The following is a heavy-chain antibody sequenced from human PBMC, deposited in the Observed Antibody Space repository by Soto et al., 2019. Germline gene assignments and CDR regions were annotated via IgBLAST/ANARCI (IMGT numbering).Heavy chain of an antibody. J-gene: IGHJ4*02. V-gene: IGHV3-23*01. D-gene: IGHD6-19*01. Sequence: EVQLLESGGGLVQPGGSLTLSCAASGFTFSSYAMNWVRQAPGKGLEWVSVISGSGGSTYYADSVKGRFTISRDNTKNTLYLQMNSLRAEDTAVYYCARRSSGWYFDYWGQGTLVTVSS. CDR3: ARRSSGWYFDY. CDR2: ISGSGGST. CDR1: GFTFSSYA.